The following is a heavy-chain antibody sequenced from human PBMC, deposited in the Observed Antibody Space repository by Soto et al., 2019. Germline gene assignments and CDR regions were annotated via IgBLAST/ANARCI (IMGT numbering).Heavy chain of an antibody. CDR3: AKSYPTRGGTTVVTPGAFDI. CDR2: ISGSGGST. J-gene: IGHJ3*02. Sequence: EVQLLESGGGLVQPGGSLRLSCAASGFTFSSYAMSWVRQAPGKGLEWVSAISGSGGSTYYADSVKGRLTISRDNSKNTLYLQMTSLRAEDTAVYYCAKSYPTRGGTTVVTPGAFDIWGQGTMVTVSS. V-gene: IGHV3-23*01. D-gene: IGHD4-17*01. CDR1: GFTFSSYA.